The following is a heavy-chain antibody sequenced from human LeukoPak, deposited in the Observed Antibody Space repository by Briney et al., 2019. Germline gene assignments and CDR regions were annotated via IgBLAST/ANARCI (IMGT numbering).Heavy chain of an antibody. J-gene: IGHJ6*02. CDR2: IYHSGST. CDR3: ARNLGYCSSTSCGGYGMDV. Sequence: SQTLSLTCAVSGGSISSGGYSWSWIRQPPGKGLEWIGYIYHSGSTYYNPSLKSRVTISVDRSKNQFSLKLSSVTAADTAVYYCARNLGYCSSTSCGGYGMDVWGQGTTVTVSS. CDR1: GGSISSGGYS. D-gene: IGHD2-2*01. V-gene: IGHV4-30-2*01.